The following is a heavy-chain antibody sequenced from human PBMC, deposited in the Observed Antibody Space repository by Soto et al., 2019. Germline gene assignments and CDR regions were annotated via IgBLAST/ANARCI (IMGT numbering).Heavy chain of an antibody. CDR3: ARDYGHDCSGGSCYFYF. Sequence: VKVSCKASGGTFSSYAISWVRQAPGQGLGWMGGIIPIFGTANYAQKFQGRVTITADESTSTAHMELSSLRSEDTAVYYCARDYGHDCSGGSCYFYFWGQGTLVTVSS. CDR2: IIPIFGTA. CDR1: GGTFSSYA. V-gene: IGHV1-69*13. D-gene: IGHD2-15*01. J-gene: IGHJ4*02.